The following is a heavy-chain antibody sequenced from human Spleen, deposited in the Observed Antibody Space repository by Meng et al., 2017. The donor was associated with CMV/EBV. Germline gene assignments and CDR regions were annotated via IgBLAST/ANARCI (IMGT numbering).Heavy chain of an antibody. J-gene: IGHJ6*02. Sequence: YDSNWVRQANGQGLEWMGWMNPNSGNTGYAQKFQGRVTMTRNTSISTAYMELSSLRSEDTAVYYCARVPRFRVVPAAHGNYYYGMDVWGQGTTVTVSS. CDR3: ARVPRFRVVPAAHGNYYYGMDV. CDR2: MNPNSGNT. CDR1: YD. V-gene: IGHV1-8*01. D-gene: IGHD2-2*01.